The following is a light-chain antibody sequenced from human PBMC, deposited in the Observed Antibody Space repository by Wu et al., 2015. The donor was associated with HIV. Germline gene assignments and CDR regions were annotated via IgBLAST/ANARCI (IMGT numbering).Light chain of an antibody. Sequence: EILLTQSPGSLSLSPGTRVTLSCRASQTVTSDFLAWYQQKPGQAPRLLIYGASSRATGIPDRVSGSGSGTDFTLTISRLEPEDFAMYYCQQYGSSSFTFGPGTKVDIK. CDR2: GAS. V-gene: IGKV3-20*01. CDR1: QTVTSDF. J-gene: IGKJ3*01. CDR3: QQYGSSSFT.